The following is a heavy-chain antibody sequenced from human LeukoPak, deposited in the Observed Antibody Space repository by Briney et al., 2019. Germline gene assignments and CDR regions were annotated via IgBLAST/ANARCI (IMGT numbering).Heavy chain of an antibody. CDR1: GGSISSGDYY. Sequence: SQTLSLTCTVSGGSISSGDYYWSWIRQPPGKGLEWIGYIYYSGSTYYNPSLKSRVTISIDTSKNQFSLKLSSVTAADTAVYYCARRYGSGSSLDYWGQGTLVAVSS. D-gene: IGHD3-10*01. CDR2: IYYSGST. CDR3: ARRYGSGSSLDY. J-gene: IGHJ4*02. V-gene: IGHV4-30-4*01.